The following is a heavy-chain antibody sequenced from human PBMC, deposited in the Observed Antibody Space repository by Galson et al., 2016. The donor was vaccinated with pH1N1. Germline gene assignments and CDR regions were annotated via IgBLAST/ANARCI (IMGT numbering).Heavy chain of an antibody. CDR1: GGSISSGDYY. CDR2: IFYSEST. CDR3: AREVAAAGSYYFDY. V-gene: IGHV4-30-4*08. Sequence: TLSLTCTVSGGSISSGDYYWSWIRQPPGKGLEWIGYIFYSESTYYNPSLKSRVTISVDTSKNQFSLKLTSVTAADTAVYYCAREVAAAGSYYFDYWGQGTLVTVSS. D-gene: IGHD6-13*01. J-gene: IGHJ4*02.